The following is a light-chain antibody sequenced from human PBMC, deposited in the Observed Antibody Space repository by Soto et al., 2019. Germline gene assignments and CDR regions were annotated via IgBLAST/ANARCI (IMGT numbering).Light chain of an antibody. J-gene: IGLJ2*01. V-gene: IGLV2-11*01. CDR2: DVS. Sequence: QSALTQPRSVSGSPGQSVTISCTGTSSDVGGYNYVSWYQQHPGKAPKLMIYDVSKRPSGVPDRFSGSKSGNTASLTISGLQAEEAADYYCCSYAGSYTFEFGGGTQVTVL. CDR3: CSYAGSYTFE. CDR1: SSDVGGYNY.